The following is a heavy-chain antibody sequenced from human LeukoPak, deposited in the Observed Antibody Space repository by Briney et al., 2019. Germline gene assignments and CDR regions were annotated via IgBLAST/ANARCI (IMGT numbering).Heavy chain of an antibody. Sequence: ASVKVSCKVSGYTLTELSMHWVRQAPAKGLAWMGGFDPEDGETIYAQKFQGRVTMTEDTSTDTAYMELSSLRSEDTAVYYCARGSGSPWYFDYWGQGTLVTVSS. CDR3: ARGSGSPWYFDY. J-gene: IGHJ4*02. CDR2: FDPEDGET. V-gene: IGHV1-24*01. CDR1: GYTLTELS. D-gene: IGHD3-10*01.